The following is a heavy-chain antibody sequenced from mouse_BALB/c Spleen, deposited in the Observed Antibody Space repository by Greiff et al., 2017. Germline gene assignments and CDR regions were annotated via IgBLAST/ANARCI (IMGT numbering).Heavy chain of an antibody. V-gene: IGHV4-1*02. D-gene: IGHD1-2*01. CDR3: ARPHYYGWGYFDY. CDR2: INPDSSTI. J-gene: IGHJ2*01. CDR1: GFDFSRYW. Sequence: EVQLQESGGGLVQPGGSLKLSCAASGFDFSRYWMSWVRQAPGKGLEWIGEINPDSSTINYTPSLKDKFIISRDNAKNTLYLQMSKVRSEDTALYYCARPHYYGWGYFDYWGQGTTLTVSS.